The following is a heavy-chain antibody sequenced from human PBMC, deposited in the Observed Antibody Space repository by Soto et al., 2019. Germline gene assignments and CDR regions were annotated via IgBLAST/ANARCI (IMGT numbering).Heavy chain of an antibody. D-gene: IGHD6-19*01. J-gene: IGHJ5*02. CDR2: IDYSGST. V-gene: IGHV4-30-4*01. CDR3: ARVRWLVPHNWFDP. Sequence: QVQLQESGPGLVKPSQTLSLTCTVSGGSISSGDYYWSWIRQPPGKGLEWIGYIDYSGSTYYNPSSKSRFTISVATSKNQFSLKLSSVTAADTAVYYCARVRWLVPHNWFDPWGQGTLVTVSS. CDR1: GGSISSGDYY.